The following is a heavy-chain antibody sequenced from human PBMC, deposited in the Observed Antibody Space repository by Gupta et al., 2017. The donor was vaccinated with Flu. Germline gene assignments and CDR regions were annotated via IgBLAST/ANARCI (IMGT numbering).Heavy chain of an antibody. V-gene: IGHV2-26*01. CDR1: GFSLSNAAMG. Sequence: QVTLKESGPVLVKPTETLTLTCTVSGFSLSNAAMGVSWIRQPPGKALEWLAHIFSNDEKSCSTSLKSRRTISKDTSKSQVVLTMTNMSPVDTATYYCARIYYDSVGYSPDFDYWGQGTLVTVSS. J-gene: IGHJ4*02. CDR3: ARIYYDSVGYSPDFDY. D-gene: IGHD3-22*01. CDR2: IFSNDEK.